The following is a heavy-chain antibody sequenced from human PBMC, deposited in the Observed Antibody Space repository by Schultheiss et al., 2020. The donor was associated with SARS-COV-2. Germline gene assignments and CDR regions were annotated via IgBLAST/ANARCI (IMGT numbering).Heavy chain of an antibody. Sequence: GSLRLSCAASGFTFSDYYMSWIRQPPGKGLEWIGYIYYSGSTNYNPSLKSRVTISVDTSKNQFSLKLSSVTAADTAVYYCARVRYYDSSGYYYVNAFDIWGQGTTVTVAS. V-gene: IGHV4-59*01. D-gene: IGHD3-22*01. J-gene: IGHJ3*02. CDR2: IYYSGST. CDR1: GFTFSDYY. CDR3: ARVRYYDSSGYYYVNAFDI.